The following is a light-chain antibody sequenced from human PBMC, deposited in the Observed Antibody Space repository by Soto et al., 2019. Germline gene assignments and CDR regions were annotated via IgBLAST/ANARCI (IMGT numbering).Light chain of an antibody. CDR1: QNINTY. V-gene: IGKV3-15*01. J-gene: IGKJ1*01. CDR3: QQYTNWPSWT. Sequence: EKVMTQSPATLSMSPGERATLSCRASQNINTYLAWYQQKPGQAPRLLIYGASTRATGIPARFSGSGSGAEFTITISSLQSEGFAVYYCQQYTNWPSWTFGQGTKVEIK. CDR2: GAS.